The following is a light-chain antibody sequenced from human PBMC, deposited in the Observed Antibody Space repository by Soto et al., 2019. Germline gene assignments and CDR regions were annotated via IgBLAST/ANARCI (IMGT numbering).Light chain of an antibody. CDR1: QSISSN. CDR2: GAS. V-gene: IGKV3-15*01. CDR3: QQYNNWPPGAT. Sequence: EIVMTQSPATLSVSPGERATLSCRASQSISSNLAWYQQKPGQAPSLLLYGASTRATGIPARFSGSGSGTDFTLTISSLQSEDFAVYYCQQYNNWPPGATFGPGTKV. J-gene: IGKJ3*01.